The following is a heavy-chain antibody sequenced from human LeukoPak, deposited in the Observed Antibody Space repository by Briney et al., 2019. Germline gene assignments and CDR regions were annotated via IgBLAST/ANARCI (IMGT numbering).Heavy chain of an antibody. CDR3: AARAGEQAFDI. CDR1: GFTSTSSA. J-gene: IGHJ3*02. CDR2: IVVGSGNT. Sequence: SVKVSCKASGFTSTSSAVQWVRQARGQRLEWIGWIVVGSGNTNYAQKFQERVTITRGMSTSTAYMELSSLRSEDTAVYYCAARAGEQAFDIWGQGTMVTVSS. D-gene: IGHD3-16*01. V-gene: IGHV1-58*01.